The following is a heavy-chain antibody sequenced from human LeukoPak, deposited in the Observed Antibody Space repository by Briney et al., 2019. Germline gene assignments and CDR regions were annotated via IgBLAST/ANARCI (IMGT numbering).Heavy chain of an antibody. Sequence: GGSLRLSCGASGFTFRTYGMTWVRQAPGKGLEWVSGITGSSTWTYYADSVKGRFTISRDNSKNTLHLQMNSLRAEDTAIYYCARELVSLGTGYFDLWGRGTLVTVSS. D-gene: IGHD7-27*01. J-gene: IGHJ2*01. CDR2: ITGSSTWT. CDR1: GFTFRTYG. CDR3: ARELVSLGTGYFDL. V-gene: IGHV3-23*01.